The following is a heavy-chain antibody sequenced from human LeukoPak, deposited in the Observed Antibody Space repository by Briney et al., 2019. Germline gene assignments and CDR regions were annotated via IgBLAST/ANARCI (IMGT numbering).Heavy chain of an antibody. CDR2: INHSGST. D-gene: IGHD6-19*01. CDR1: GGSFSGYY. Sequence: SETLSLTCAVCGGSFSGYYWSWIRQPPGKGLEWIGEINHSGSTNYNPSLKSRVTISVDTSKNQFSLKLSSVTAADTAVYYCARGHRWLPPDYWGQGTLVTVSS. CDR3: ARGHRWLPPDY. V-gene: IGHV4-34*01. J-gene: IGHJ4*02.